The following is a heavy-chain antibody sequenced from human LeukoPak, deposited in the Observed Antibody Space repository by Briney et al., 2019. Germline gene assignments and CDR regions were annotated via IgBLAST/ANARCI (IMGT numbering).Heavy chain of an antibody. Sequence: PGGSLRLSCVVPGFIFRDYAMSWVRQAPGEGLEWVAGISDNGGGPYYADSLKGRFTISRDNSKNILYLQMNSLRAEDTAVYYCAKEIGRLGVPLYDYWGRGTLVTASS. V-gene: IGHV3-23*01. CDR2: ISDNGGGP. J-gene: IGHJ4*02. CDR1: GFIFRDYA. CDR3: AKEIGRLGVPLYDY. D-gene: IGHD2-8*01.